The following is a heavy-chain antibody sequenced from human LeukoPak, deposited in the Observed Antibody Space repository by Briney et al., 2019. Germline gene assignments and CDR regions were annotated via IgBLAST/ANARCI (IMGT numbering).Heavy chain of an antibody. CDR3: ARAGGYCTNGVCYGDYYYYYMDV. D-gene: IGHD2-8*01. Sequence: ASVKVSCKASGYTFTSYYMHWVRQAPGQGLEWMGIINPSGGSTSYAQKFQGRVTMTRDMSTSTVYMELSSLRSEDTAVYYCARAGGYCTNGVCYGDYYYYYMDVWGKGTTVTVSS. CDR1: GYTFTSYY. CDR2: INPSGGST. V-gene: IGHV1-46*01. J-gene: IGHJ6*03.